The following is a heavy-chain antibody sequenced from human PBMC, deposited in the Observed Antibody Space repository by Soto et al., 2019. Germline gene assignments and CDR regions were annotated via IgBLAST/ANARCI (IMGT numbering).Heavy chain of an antibody. J-gene: IGHJ5*02. CDR1: GFTFSSYS. V-gene: IGHV3-21*01. D-gene: IGHD3-9*01. Sequence: ESGGGLVKPGGSLRLSCAASGFTFSSYSMNWVRQAPGKGLEWVSSISSSSSYIYYADSVKGRFTISRDNAKNSLYLQMNSLRAEDKAVYYCARDLETYYDILTGLGDNWFDPWGQGTLVTVSS. CDR3: ARDLETYYDILTGLGDNWFDP. CDR2: ISSSSSYI.